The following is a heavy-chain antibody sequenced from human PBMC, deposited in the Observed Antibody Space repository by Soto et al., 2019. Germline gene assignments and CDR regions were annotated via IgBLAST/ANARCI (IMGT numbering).Heavy chain of an antibody. V-gene: IGHV1-18*01. Sequence: ASVKVSCKASGYTFSRYGIMRVRQAPGQGLEWMGWISAYNGNTNSAEKLRGRLTMTTDASTTTAYMELRSLRSDDTAIYYCARDQGFRVVINSNWFDPWGQGTLVTVSS. CDR1: GYTFSRYG. CDR3: ARDQGFRVVINSNWFDP. J-gene: IGHJ5*02. CDR2: ISAYNGNT. D-gene: IGHD2-21*01.